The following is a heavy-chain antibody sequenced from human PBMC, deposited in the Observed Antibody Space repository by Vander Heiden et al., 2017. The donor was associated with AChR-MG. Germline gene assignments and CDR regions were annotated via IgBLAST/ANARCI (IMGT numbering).Heavy chain of an antibody. CDR1: GGSITSSSYY. D-gene: IGHD1-26*01. CDR2: MFYSGTT. CDR3: ARHRGPWELREAFEY. Sequence: QLQLQESGPGLVKPSETLSLTCTVSGGSITSSSYYWGWIRQPPGRGLEFIGTMFYSGTTYYNPSLKSRVTISVDTSKNQFSLKLSSVTAADTAVYYCARHRGPWELREAFEYWGQGTLGTISS. J-gene: IGHJ4*02. V-gene: IGHV4-39*01.